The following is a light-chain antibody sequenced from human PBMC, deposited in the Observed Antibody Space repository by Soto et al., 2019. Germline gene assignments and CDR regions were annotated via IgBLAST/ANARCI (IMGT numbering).Light chain of an antibody. V-gene: IGLV2-14*01. J-gene: IGLJ1*01. CDR2: EVT. CDR3: SSYTSSSTLYV. CDR1: NSDVGSYTY. Sequence: LAQPSSVSGSPRQSITISCTGANSDVGSYTYVSWYQQHPGKAPKLMIYEVTNRPSGVSNRFSGSKSGNTASLTISGLQAEDEADYYCSSYTSSSTLYVFGTGTKVTVL.